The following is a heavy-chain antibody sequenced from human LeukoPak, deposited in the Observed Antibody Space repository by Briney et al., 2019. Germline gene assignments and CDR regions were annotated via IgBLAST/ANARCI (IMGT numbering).Heavy chain of an antibody. D-gene: IGHD2-21*01. CDR2: IIPIFGTA. CDR1: GGTFSSYA. Sequence: SVKVSCKASGGTFSSYAISWVRQAPGQGLEWMGGIIPIFGTANYAQKYQDRVTITADRSTTTAYMELNNLRSEDTAVYYCARDFAVAAAFDIWGQGTMVTVSS. J-gene: IGHJ3*02. V-gene: IGHV1-69*06. CDR3: ARDFAVAAAFDI.